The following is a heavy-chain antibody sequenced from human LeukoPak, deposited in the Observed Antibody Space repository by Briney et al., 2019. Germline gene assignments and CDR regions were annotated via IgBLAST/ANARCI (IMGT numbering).Heavy chain of an antibody. J-gene: IGHJ6*03. Sequence: SETLSLTCTVSGGSISSYYWSWIRQPPGKGLEWIGYIYYSGSTNYNPSLKSRVTISVDTSKNQFSLKLSSVTAADTAVYYCAREIRTRELRDYYYYYMDVWGKGTTVTISS. D-gene: IGHD1-26*01. CDR2: IYYSGST. CDR3: AREIRTRELRDYYYYYMDV. V-gene: IGHV4-59*01. CDR1: GGSISSYY.